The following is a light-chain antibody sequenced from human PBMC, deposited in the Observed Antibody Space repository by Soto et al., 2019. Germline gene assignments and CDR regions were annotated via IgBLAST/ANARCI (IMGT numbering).Light chain of an antibody. CDR3: QQYGSSPT. V-gene: IGKV3-20*01. Sequence: EIVLTQSPGTLSLSPGERATLSCRASQSVSRSYLAWYQQKPGQAPRLLIYVASSRATGIPDRFSGSGSGTDFTLTISRLEPEDFAVYYCQQYGSSPTFGGGTKVELK. CDR1: QSVSRSY. J-gene: IGKJ4*01. CDR2: VAS.